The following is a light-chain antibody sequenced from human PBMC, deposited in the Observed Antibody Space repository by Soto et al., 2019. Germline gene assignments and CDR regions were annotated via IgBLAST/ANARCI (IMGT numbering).Light chain of an antibody. V-gene: IGKV3-11*01. CDR1: QSVSSS. CDR2: DTS. J-gene: IGKJ5*01. CDR3: HHRGNGIT. Sequence: VVLTQSPATLSLSPGDTATLSCGASQSVSSSLAWYQQKPGQAPRLLIYDTSNRATGSPARLSGSGSGTDFTLTIISLEPEDFAVYYCHHRGNGITFGQGTRLEIK.